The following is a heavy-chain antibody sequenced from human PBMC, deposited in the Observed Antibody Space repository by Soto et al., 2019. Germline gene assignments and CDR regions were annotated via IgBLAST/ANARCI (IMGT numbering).Heavy chain of an antibody. CDR2: IKQDGSEK. V-gene: IGHV3-7*01. D-gene: IGHD3-3*01. CDR3: ARVRFLEWSPHMDV. J-gene: IGHJ6*03. CDR1: GFTFSSYW. Sequence: GGSLRLSCAASGFTFSSYWMSWVRQAPGKGLEWVANIKQDGSEKYYVDSVKGRFTISRDNAKNSLYLQMNSLRAEDTAVYYCARVRFLEWSPHMDVWGKGTTVTVSS.